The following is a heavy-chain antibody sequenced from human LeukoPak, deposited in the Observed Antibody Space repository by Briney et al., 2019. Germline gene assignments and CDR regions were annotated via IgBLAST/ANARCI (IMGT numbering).Heavy chain of an antibody. Sequence: GGSLRLSCAASGFTFSSYAMHWVRQAPGKGLEWVAVISYDGSNKYYADSVKGRFTISRDNSRNTLYLQMNSLRAEDTAVYYCARAISAYFGGVVLAVDYWGQGTLVTVSS. CDR3: ARAISAYFGGVVLAVDY. V-gene: IGHV3-30-3*01. CDR2: ISYDGSNK. D-gene: IGHD3-3*01. J-gene: IGHJ4*02. CDR1: GFTFSSYA.